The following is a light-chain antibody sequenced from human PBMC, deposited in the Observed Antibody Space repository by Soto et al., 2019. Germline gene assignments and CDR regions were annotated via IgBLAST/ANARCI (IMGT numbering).Light chain of an antibody. Sequence: IVMTQSPAAGCGWRGEGATLSCRASQRRGSKLAWWQQKPGGAPRLRMVRTSSRATGFPARFSGTGSRTQSTLTISSLQSEDFSLYYCQQYKDWPVTFG. V-gene: IGKV3-15*01. CDR1: QRRGSK. J-gene: IGKJ3*01. CDR3: QQYKDWPVT. CDR2: RTS.